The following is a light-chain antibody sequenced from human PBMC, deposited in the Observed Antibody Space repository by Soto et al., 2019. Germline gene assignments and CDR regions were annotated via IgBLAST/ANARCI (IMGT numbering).Light chain of an antibody. V-gene: IGKV1-9*01. Sequence: DIQLTQSPSFLSASVGDRVTITCRASQGISSNLAWYQQKPGKAPKLLIYAASTLQSGVPSRFSGSGSGTEFTLTISSLQPEDFATYYCQQYNTYSTFGQGTRLEI. CDR1: QGISSN. CDR3: QQYNTYST. J-gene: IGKJ5*01. CDR2: AAS.